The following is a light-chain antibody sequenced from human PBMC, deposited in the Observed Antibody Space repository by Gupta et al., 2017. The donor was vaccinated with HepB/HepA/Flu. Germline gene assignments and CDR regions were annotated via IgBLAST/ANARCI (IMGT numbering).Light chain of an antibody. Sequence: IVLTQSPDSLAVSLGERATITCKSSQSVLYTSNSKNYLHGSQQKPGQPPRLLIHCASTRESGVPDRCSGSGSGTEFTLTISSLEAEDVGVDYCHKHAHVPDTFGQGTYVEIK. J-gene: IGKJ2*01. CDR3: HKHAHVPDT. CDR2: CAS. CDR1: QSVLYTSNSKNY. V-gene: IGKV4-1*01.